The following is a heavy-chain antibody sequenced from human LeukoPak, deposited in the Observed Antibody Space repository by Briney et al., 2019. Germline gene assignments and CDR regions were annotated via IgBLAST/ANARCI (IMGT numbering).Heavy chain of an antibody. CDR2: IYHSGST. CDR1: GGSISSSNW. CDR3: ARTLQQQRLIAGGFDP. D-gene: IGHD6-25*01. V-gene: IGHV4-4*02. Sequence: SGTLSLTCAVSGGSISSSNWWSWVRQPPGKGLEWIGEIYHSGSTNYNPSLKSRVTISVDKSKNQFSLKLSSVTAADTAVYYCARTLQQQRLIAGGFDPWGQGTLVTVSS. J-gene: IGHJ5*02.